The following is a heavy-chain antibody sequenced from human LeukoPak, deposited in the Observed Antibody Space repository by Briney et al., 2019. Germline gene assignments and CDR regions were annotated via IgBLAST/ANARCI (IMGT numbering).Heavy chain of an antibody. J-gene: IGHJ6*03. D-gene: IGHD1-14*01. CDR1: GGSISSYY. CDR2: IYYSGST. Sequence: PSETLSLTCTVSGGSISSYYWSWIRQSPGKGLEWIGYIYYSGSTSYNPSLKSRVTISVDTSKNQFSLKLSSVTAADSAVYYCARGIKGSTGYYYYMDDWGKGTTVTVSS. CDR3: ARGIKGSTGYYYYMDD. V-gene: IGHV4-59*01.